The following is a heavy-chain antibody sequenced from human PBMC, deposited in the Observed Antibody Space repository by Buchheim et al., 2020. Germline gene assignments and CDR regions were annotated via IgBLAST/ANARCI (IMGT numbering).Heavy chain of an antibody. CDR1: GFPFSIYA. CDR2: TTASGAST. J-gene: IGHJ4*02. V-gene: IGHV3-23*04. Sequence: EVQLVESGGGLVQPGGSLRLSCAASGFPFSIYAMTWVRQAPGKGLEWVSTTTASGASTYYADSVRGRFTISRDNSKNTLYLQMNTLRAEDTAIYYWAKKENNVYQFDFWGQGTL. CDR3: AKKENNVYQFDF. D-gene: IGHD6-13*01.